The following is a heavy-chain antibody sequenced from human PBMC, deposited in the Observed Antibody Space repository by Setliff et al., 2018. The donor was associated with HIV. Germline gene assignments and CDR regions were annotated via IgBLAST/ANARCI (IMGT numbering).Heavy chain of an antibody. Sequence: SETLSLTCAVFGGSFTDYYWIWIRQPPGKGLEWIGEINHSGSTHYNPSLKSRFIISVDTSKNQFSLKLSSVTAADTAVYYCARRWYYYGSGSYYTMPPFDYWGQGTLVTVSS. CDR3: ARRWYYYGSGSYYTMPPFDY. V-gene: IGHV4-34*01. CDR1: GGSFTDYY. CDR2: INHSGST. J-gene: IGHJ4*02. D-gene: IGHD3-10*01.